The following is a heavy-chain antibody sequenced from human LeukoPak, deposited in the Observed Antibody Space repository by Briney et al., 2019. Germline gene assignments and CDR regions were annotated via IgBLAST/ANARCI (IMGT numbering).Heavy chain of an antibody. Sequence: SETLSLTCTVSGGSISSSSYYWGWIRQPPGKGLEWIGRIYTSGSTNYNPSLKSRVTMSVDTSKNQFSLKLSSVTAADTAVYYCARSDLTRAYYYYYMDVWGKGTTVTVSS. D-gene: IGHD4/OR15-4a*01. J-gene: IGHJ6*03. CDR2: IYTSGST. V-gene: IGHV4-39*07. CDR3: ARSDLTRAYYYYYMDV. CDR1: GGSISSSSYY.